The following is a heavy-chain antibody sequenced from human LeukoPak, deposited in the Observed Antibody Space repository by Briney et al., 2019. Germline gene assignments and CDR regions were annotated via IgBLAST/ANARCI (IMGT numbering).Heavy chain of an antibody. Sequence: PSETLSLTCTVSGGSISSSSYYWGWIRQPPGKGLEWIGSIYYSGSTYYNPSLKSRVTISVDTSKNQFSLKLSSVTAADTAVYYCASPYDSSSDDAFDIWGQGTMVTVSS. CDR1: GGSISSSSYY. CDR2: IYYSGST. D-gene: IGHD3-22*01. CDR3: ASPYDSSSDDAFDI. V-gene: IGHV4-39*01. J-gene: IGHJ3*02.